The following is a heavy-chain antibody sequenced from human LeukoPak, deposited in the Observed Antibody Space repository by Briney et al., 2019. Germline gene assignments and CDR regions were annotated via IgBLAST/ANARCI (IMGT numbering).Heavy chain of an antibody. D-gene: IGHD2-2*02. V-gene: IGHV3-9*01. CDR3: AKASQYQLLYPYLDY. CDR1: GFTFDDYA. CDR2: ISWNSGSI. Sequence: PGRSLRLSCAASGFTFDDYAMPWVRQAPGKGLEWVSGISWNSGSIGYADSVKGRFTISRDNAKNSLYLQMNSLRAEDTALYYCAKASQYQLLYPYLDYWGQGTLVTVSS. J-gene: IGHJ4*02.